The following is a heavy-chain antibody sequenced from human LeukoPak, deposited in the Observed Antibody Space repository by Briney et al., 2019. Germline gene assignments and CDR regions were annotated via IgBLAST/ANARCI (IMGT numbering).Heavy chain of an antibody. CDR2: VSGSGGSS. D-gene: IGHD1-14*01. J-gene: IGHJ4*02. CDR3: AKDAIPGARPYYLDY. CDR1: GFTFSSYA. Sequence: GGSLRLPCAASGFTFSSYAMSWVRQAPGKGLEWVSGVSGSGGSSNYADSVKGRFTISRDNSKNTLYLQMNSLRAEDTAVYYCAKDAIPGARPYYLDYWGQGTLVTVSS. V-gene: IGHV3-23*01.